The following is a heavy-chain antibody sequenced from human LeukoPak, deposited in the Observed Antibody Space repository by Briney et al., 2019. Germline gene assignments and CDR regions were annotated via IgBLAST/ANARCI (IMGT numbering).Heavy chain of an antibody. CDR1: GFTFSTYA. Sequence: GGSLRLSCAASGFTFSTYAMHWVRQAPGKGLEWVAVISFDGGNKYYADSVKGRFTISRDSSKNTLYLQMNSLRAEDTAVYYCAELGITMIGGVWGKGTTVTISS. V-gene: IGHV3-30*04. D-gene: IGHD3-10*02. CDR2: ISFDGGNK. CDR3: AELGITMIGGV. J-gene: IGHJ6*04.